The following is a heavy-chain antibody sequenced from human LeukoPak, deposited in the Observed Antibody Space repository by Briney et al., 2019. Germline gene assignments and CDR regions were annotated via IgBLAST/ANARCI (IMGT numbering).Heavy chain of an antibody. D-gene: IGHD6-13*01. J-gene: IGHJ6*03. V-gene: IGHV3-23*01. CDR3: AKDMAAAVDYYYYYYMDV. CDR1: GFTFSSYA. Sequence: GGSLRLSCAASGFTFSSYAMSWVRQAPGKGLEWVSAISGSGGSTYHADSVRGRFTISRDNSKNTLYLQMNSLRAEDTAVYYCAKDMAAAVDYYYYYYMDVWGKGTTVTISS. CDR2: ISGSGGST.